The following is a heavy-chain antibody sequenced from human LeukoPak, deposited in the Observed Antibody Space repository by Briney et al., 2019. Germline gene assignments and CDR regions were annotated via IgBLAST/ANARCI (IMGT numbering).Heavy chain of an antibody. V-gene: IGHV4-34*01. CDR3: ARAPGYSSSSYYMDV. CDR2: INHSGST. J-gene: IGHJ6*03. CDR1: GGSFSGYY. Sequence: SETLSLTCAVYGGSFSGYYWSWIRQPPGKGLEWIGEINHSGSTNYNPSLKSRVTISVDTSKNQFSLKLSSVTAADTAVYYCARAPGYSSSSYYMDVWGKGTTVTVSS. D-gene: IGHD6-6*01.